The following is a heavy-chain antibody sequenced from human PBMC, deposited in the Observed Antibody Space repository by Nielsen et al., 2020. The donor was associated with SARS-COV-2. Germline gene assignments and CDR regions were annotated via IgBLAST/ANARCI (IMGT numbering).Heavy chain of an antibody. V-gene: IGHV1-18*01. D-gene: IGHD3-3*01. Sequence: ASVKVSCKASGGTFSSYAISWVRQAPGQGLEWMGWISAYNGNTNYAQKLQGRVTMTTDTSTSTAYMELRSLRSDDTAVYYCARVEAKSSWRGYYRVYYYYYMDVWGKGTTVTVPS. J-gene: IGHJ6*03. CDR1: GGTFSSYA. CDR3: ARVEAKSSWRGYYRVYYYYYMDV. CDR2: ISAYNGNT.